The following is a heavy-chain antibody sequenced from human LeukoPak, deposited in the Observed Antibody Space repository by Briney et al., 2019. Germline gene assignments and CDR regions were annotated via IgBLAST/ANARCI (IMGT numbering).Heavy chain of an antibody. D-gene: IGHD3-10*01. CDR2: IYTSGST. Sequence: PSETLSLTCTVSGGSISSYYWSWIRQPAGKGLEWIGRIYTSGSTNYNPSLKSRVTISVDTSKNQFSLKLNSVTAADTAVYYCARRGKWFGEFDYWGQGILVTVSS. CDR1: GGSISSYY. J-gene: IGHJ4*02. V-gene: IGHV4-4*07. CDR3: ARRGKWFGEFDY.